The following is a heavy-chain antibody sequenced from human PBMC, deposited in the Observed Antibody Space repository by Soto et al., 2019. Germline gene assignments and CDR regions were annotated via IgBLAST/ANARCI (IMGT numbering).Heavy chain of an antibody. D-gene: IGHD3-10*01. J-gene: IGHJ4*02. CDR1: GFTFSGYW. Sequence: EVQLVESGGGLVQPGGSLRLSCAASGFTFSGYWMCWVRQAPGKGLEWVANIKKDGSDIHYLDSVKGRFTISRDNAKDSLYLQMNSLRAEDTAVYYCVREDYYGSGSLFWGQGTLVTVSS. CDR2: IKKDGSDI. V-gene: IGHV3-7*04. CDR3: VREDYYGSGSLF.